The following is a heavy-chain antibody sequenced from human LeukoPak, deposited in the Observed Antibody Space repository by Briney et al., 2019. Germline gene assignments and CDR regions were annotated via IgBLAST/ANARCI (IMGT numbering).Heavy chain of an antibody. D-gene: IGHD3-9*01. J-gene: IGHJ4*02. CDR2: ISLDGATT. CDR3: VKDHGWLLYS. V-gene: IGHV3-23*01. CDR1: GFTFSNAW. Sequence: GGSLRLSCAASGFTFSNAWMSWVRQAPGKGLEWVSGISLDGATTYYAGSVEGRFTISRDNSKNTLYLQMNSLRADDTAVYYCVKDHGWLLYSWGQGTLVTVSS.